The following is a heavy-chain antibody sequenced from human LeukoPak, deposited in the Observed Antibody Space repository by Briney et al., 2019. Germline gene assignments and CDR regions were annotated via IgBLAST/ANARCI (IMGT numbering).Heavy chain of an antibody. J-gene: IGHJ4*02. CDR2: INANSGGT. Sequence: ASVTVSFKTSVYTFTGYYIHWVRQAPGQGLEGMGWINANSGGTIYAQKFQGRVTMTRDTSISTAYMELSRLTSDDTAVYYCTREDYWGQGTLVTVSS. V-gene: IGHV1-2*02. CDR3: TREDY. CDR1: VYTFTGYY.